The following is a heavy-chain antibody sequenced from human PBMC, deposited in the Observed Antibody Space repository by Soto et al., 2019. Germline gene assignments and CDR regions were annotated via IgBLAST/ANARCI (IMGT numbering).Heavy chain of an antibody. J-gene: IGHJ4*02. CDR2: IYYSGST. D-gene: IGHD3-22*01. CDR3: ARDYYESSGYYRAFDN. V-gene: IGHV4-61*01. Sequence: SETLSLTCTVSGGSVSGGSYYWSWIRQPPGKGLEWIGYIYYSGSTNYNPSLKSRVTISVDTSKNQFSLKLSSVTAADTAVYYCARDYYESSGYYRAFDNWGQGTLVTVSS. CDR1: GGSVSGGSYY.